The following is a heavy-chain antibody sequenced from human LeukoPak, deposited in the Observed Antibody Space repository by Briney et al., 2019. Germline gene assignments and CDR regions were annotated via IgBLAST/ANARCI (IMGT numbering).Heavy chain of an antibody. Sequence: SQTLSLTCAISGDSVSSNIAAWNWIRQSPSRGLEWLGRTFYRSKWYNDYAVSVKSRITVNPDTSKNQFSLQLNSVTPEDTAVYYCARSIALVGVDYYDYWGQGTLVTVSS. J-gene: IGHJ4*02. V-gene: IGHV6-1*01. CDR2: TFYRSKWYN. CDR3: ARSIALVGVDYYDY. CDR1: GDSVSSNIAA. D-gene: IGHD6-19*01.